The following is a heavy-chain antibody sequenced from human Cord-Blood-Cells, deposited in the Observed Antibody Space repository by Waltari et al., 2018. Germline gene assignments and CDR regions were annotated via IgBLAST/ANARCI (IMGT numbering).Heavy chain of an antibody. D-gene: IGHD6-13*01. J-gene: IGHJ5*02. CDR2: IIPIFGTA. V-gene: IGHV1-69*01. CDR1: GGTFSSYA. CDR3: ARSPGYSSSWNWFDP. Sequence: QVQLVQSGAEVKKPGSSVKVSCKASGGTFSSYAIRWVRQAPGQGLEWMGGIIPIFGTANSAPKFQGRVTITADESTSTAYMELSSLRSEDTAVYYCARSPGYSSSWNWFDPWGQGTLVTVSS.